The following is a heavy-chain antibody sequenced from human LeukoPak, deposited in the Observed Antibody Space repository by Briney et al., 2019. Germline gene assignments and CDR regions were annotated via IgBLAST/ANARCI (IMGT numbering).Heavy chain of an antibody. CDR1: GYIFTAYY. CDR3: GRGGEFLHFDY. J-gene: IGHJ4*02. CDR2: INPNSGAT. D-gene: IGHD2-21*01. Sequence: ASVKVSCRASGYIFTAYYIHWVRQAPGQGLEWMGWINPNSGATNYAQTFQGRVTMTRDTSTNTAYMELSSLISGDTALYYCGRGGEFLHFDYWSQGTLVTVSS. V-gene: IGHV1-2*02.